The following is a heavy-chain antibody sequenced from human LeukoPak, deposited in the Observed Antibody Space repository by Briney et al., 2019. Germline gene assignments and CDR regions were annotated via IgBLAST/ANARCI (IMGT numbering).Heavy chain of an antibody. CDR1: GGSFSGYY. CDR3: SRASSTSYYDY. Sequence: SETLSLTCAVYGGSFSGYYWSWIRQPPGKGLEWIGEINHSGSTNYNPSLKSRVTISVDTSKNQFSLRLSSVTAADTALYYCSRASSTSYYDYGGQETLVTVSS. J-gene: IGHJ4*02. D-gene: IGHD6-19*01. V-gene: IGHV4-34*01. CDR2: INHSGST.